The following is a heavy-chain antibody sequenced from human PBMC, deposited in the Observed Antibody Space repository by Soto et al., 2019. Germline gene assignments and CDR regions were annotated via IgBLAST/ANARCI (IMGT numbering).Heavy chain of an antibody. D-gene: IGHD3-22*01. Sequence: EVQFLESGGGLVQPGGSLRLSCAASGFTFSSYPMSWVRQAPGKGLEWVSSFSGGGGSTYYADSVKGRFTLSRDNSKHTLYLQMNSLRAEDTALYYCATGGDRGFWGQGTMVTVSS. J-gene: IGHJ3*01. CDR3: ATGGDRGF. V-gene: IGHV3-23*01. CDR1: GFTFSSYP. CDR2: FSGGGGST.